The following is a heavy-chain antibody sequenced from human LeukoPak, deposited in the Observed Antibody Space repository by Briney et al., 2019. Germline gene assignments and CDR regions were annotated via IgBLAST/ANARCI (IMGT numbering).Heavy chain of an antibody. CDR1: GNTFPSYW. CDR3: ARHTSGWYHVDY. Sequence: GESLKISCKDSGNTFPSYWIGWVRQMPGKGLEWMGIIFPSDSDTRYSPSFQGQVTISADKSISTAYLQWSSLKASDTAMYYCARHTSGWYHVDYWGQGTLVTVSS. V-gene: IGHV5-51*01. CDR2: IFPSDSDT. J-gene: IGHJ4*02. D-gene: IGHD6-19*01.